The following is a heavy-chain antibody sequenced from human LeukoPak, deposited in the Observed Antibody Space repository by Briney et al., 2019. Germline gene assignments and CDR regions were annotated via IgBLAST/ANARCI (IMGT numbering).Heavy chain of an antibody. CDR2: IYYSGST. Sequence: SETLSLTCTVSGGSISSSSYYWGWIRQPPGKGLEWIGSIYYSGSTYYNPSLKSRVTISVDTSKNQFSLKLSSVTAADTAVYYCARRGGMITFGGVIVPYYFDYWGQGTLVTVSS. J-gene: IGHJ4*01. V-gene: IGHV4-39*01. CDR3: ARRGGMITFGGVIVPYYFDY. D-gene: IGHD3-16*02. CDR1: GGSISSSSYY.